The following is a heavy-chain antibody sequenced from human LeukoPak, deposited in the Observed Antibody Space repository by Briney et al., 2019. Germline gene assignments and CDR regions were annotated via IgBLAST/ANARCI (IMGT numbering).Heavy chain of an antibody. CDR3: ARDHFAYCGGGCSLDP. D-gene: IGHD2-21*02. V-gene: IGHV3-30*04. CDR2: ISYDGSKK. J-gene: IGHJ5*02. Sequence: GGSLRLSCAASGFTFSSYAMHWVRQAPGKGLEWVAVISYDGSKKYYADSVKGRFTISRDNSKNTLYLQMNSLRAEDTAVYYCARDHFAYCGGGCSLDPWGQGTLVIVSS. CDR1: GFTFSSYA.